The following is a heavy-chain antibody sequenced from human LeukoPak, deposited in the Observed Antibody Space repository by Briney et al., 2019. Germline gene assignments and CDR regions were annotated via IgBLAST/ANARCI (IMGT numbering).Heavy chain of an antibody. J-gene: IGHJ5*02. CDR1: GYTFTSYD. D-gene: IGHD2-2*01. CDR3: ARGPKFCSSTSCPNWFDP. Sequence: ASVKVSCKASGYTFTSYDINWVRQATGQGLEWMGWMNPNSGNTGYAQKFQGRVTMTRNTSISTAYMELSSLRSEDTAVYYCARGPKFCSSTSCPNWFDPWGQGTLVTVSS. CDR2: MNPNSGNT. V-gene: IGHV1-8*01.